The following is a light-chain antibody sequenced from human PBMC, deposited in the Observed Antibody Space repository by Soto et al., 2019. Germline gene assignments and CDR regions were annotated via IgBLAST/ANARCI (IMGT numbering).Light chain of an antibody. Sequence: DIQMTQSPSSLSASVGDSVTITCQASQNIDKFLNWYQQKPGKAPKLLIDDASNLETGVPSRFSGSGFGTDFSFTISSLQPEDVVTYYCQQYDDLPITFGQGTRLEIK. CDR2: DAS. J-gene: IGKJ5*01. V-gene: IGKV1-33*01. CDR3: QQYDDLPIT. CDR1: QNIDKF.